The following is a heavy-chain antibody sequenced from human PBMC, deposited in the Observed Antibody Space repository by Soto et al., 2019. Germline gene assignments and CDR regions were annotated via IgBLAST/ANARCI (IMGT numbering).Heavy chain of an antibody. CDR2: ISWNSGSI. CDR1: GFTFDDHA. D-gene: IGHD2-21*01. J-gene: IGHJ4*02. V-gene: IGHV3-9*01. Sequence: EVQLVESGGGLVQPGRSLRLSCAASGFTFDDHAMHWVRQAPGKGLEWVSGISWNSGSIGYADSVKGRFTISRDNVRNSLYLQMNSLRAEDTAFYYCASLGGGDWGQGTLVTVSS. CDR3: ASLGGGD.